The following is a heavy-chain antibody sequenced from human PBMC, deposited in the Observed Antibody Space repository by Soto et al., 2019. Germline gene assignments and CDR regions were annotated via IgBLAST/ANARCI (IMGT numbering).Heavy chain of an antibody. D-gene: IGHD3-22*01. CDR1: GFSLSTRGVG. J-gene: IGHJ4*02. V-gene: IGHV2-5*02. CDR3: ARDSSGYYGFDY. CDR2: VYWDDDE. Sequence: QITLKESGPTLVKPTQTLTLTCTFSGFSLSTRGVGVGWIRQPPGKALEWLGLVYWDDDERYSPSLKSRVTITKDTSKNQVVLIMTNMDPVDTATYYCARDSSGYYGFDYWGQGILVTVSS.